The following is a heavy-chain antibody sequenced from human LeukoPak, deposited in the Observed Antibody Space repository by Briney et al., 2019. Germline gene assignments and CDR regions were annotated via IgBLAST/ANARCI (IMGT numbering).Heavy chain of an antibody. V-gene: IGHV3-33*01. J-gene: IGHJ4*02. Sequence: PGGSLRLSCAASGFIFSSYGMHWVRQAPGKGLEWVAVIWYDGSNKNYADSVKGRFTISRDTAKHSLYLQMSSLRAEDTALYYCAREVIPRYDDSGYPDYWGQGTLVTVSS. CDR1: GFIFSSYG. D-gene: IGHD3-22*01. CDR2: IWYDGSNK. CDR3: AREVIPRYDDSGYPDY.